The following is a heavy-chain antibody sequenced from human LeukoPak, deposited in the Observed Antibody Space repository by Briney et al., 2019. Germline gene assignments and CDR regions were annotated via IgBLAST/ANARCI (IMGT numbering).Heavy chain of an antibody. D-gene: IGHD3-22*01. J-gene: IGHJ4*02. Sequence: GASVKVSCKASGGTFSSYTISWVRQAPGQGLEWMGRIIPILGIANYAQKFQGRVTITADKSTSTAYMELSSLRSEDTAVYYCARDPGDDSSGYYHYWGQGTLVTVSS. CDR2: IIPILGIA. CDR1: GGTFSSYT. V-gene: IGHV1-69*04. CDR3: ARDPGDDSSGYYHY.